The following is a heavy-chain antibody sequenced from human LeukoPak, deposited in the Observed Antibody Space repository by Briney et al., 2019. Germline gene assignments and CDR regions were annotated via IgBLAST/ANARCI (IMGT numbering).Heavy chain of an antibody. V-gene: IGHV4-39*01. J-gene: IGHJ4*02. D-gene: IGHD6-6*01. CDR3: ARRVARGHIAARTFDY. CDR1: GGSISSSSYY. Sequence: PSETLSLTCTVSGGSISSSSYYWGWIRQPPGKGLEWIGSIYYSGTTYYNPSLKSRVTISVDTSKNQFSLKLSSVTAADTAVYYCARRVARGHIAARTFDYWGQGTLVTVSS. CDR2: IYYSGTT.